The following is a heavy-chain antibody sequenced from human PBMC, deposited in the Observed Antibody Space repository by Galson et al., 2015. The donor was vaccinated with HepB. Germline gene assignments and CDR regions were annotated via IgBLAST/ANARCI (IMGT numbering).Heavy chain of an antibody. CDR3: YAGHYFDS. CDR2: IKQDGSEK. Sequence: SLRLSCAASGFVISRSWMSWVRQAPGKGLEWVANIKQDGSEKYYVGSVKGRFTISRDNAKNSLYLQMNSLTAEDTAVYYCYAGHYFDSWGQGTLVTVSS. CDR1: GFVISRSW. D-gene: IGHD1-14*01. J-gene: IGHJ4*02. V-gene: IGHV3-7*01.